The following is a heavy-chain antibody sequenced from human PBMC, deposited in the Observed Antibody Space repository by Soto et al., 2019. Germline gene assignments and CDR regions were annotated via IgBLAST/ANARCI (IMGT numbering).Heavy chain of an antibody. CDR1: GGTFSSYA. Sequence: GASVKVSCKASGGTFSSYAISWVRQAPGQGLEWMGGIIPIFGTANYAQKFQGRVTITADKSTSTAYMELSSLRSEDTAVYYCARDSPPYYGSGSYYDYYGMDVWGQGTTVTVSS. CDR3: ARDSPPYYGSGSYYDYYGMDV. CDR2: IIPIFGTA. V-gene: IGHV1-69*06. D-gene: IGHD3-10*01. J-gene: IGHJ6*02.